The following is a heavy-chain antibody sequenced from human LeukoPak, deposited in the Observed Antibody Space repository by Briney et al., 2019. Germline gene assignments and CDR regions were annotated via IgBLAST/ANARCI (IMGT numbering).Heavy chain of an antibody. D-gene: IGHD3-10*01. V-gene: IGHV5-51*01. J-gene: IGHJ4*02. CDR1: GYSFTSYW. CDR2: IYPGDSDT. CDR3: ARRGRNYIFDY. Sequence: GESLKISCQGSGYSFTSYWIGWVRQLPGKGLEWMGIIYPGDSDTKYSPSFQGQLTISDDKSISTAYLQWSSLKASDTAMYYCARRGRNYIFDYWGEGALVSVCS.